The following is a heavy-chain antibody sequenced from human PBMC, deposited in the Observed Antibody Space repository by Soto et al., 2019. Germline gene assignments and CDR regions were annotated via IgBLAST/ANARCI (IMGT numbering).Heavy chain of an antibody. V-gene: IGHV3-48*02. CDR2: ISSSSSTI. CDR1: GFTFSSYS. J-gene: IGHJ6*02. Sequence: GGSLRLSCAAAGFTFSSYSMNWVRQAPGQGLEWISYISSSSSTINYADSVKGRFTISRDNAKNSLYLQMNSRRDEDTAVYYCARDQYYDILTGYSDPSYYYYGMDVWGQGTTVTVSS. D-gene: IGHD3-9*01. CDR3: ARDQYYDILTGYSDPSYYYYGMDV.